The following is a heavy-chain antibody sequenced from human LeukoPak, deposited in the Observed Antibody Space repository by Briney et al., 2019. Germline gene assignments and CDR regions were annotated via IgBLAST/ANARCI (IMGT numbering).Heavy chain of an antibody. CDR1: GGSISSGSYY. J-gene: IGHJ6*02. V-gene: IGHV4-39*01. D-gene: IGHD2-15*01. Sequence: SETLSLTCTVSGGSISSGSYYWGWIRQPPGKVLEWIGTIYYSGSTYYNPSLKSRVTISVDTSKNQFSLKLSSVTAADTAVYYCARCSGGSCYYGLDVWGQGTTVTVSS. CDR2: IYYSGST. CDR3: ARCSGGSCYYGLDV.